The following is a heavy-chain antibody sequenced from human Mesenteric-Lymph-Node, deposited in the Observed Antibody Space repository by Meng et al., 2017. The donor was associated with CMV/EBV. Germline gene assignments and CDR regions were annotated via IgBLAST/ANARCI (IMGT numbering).Heavy chain of an antibody. CDR2: IYPGDSDT. D-gene: IGHD1-1*01. V-gene: IGHV5-51*01. CDR1: GYSFTSYW. Sequence: GESLKISCKSSGYSFTSYWIGWVRQMPGKGLEWMGIIYPGDSDTRYSPSFQGQVTISADKSISTAYLQWSSLKASDTAMYYCARQAQAGNDYYYYYGMDVWGQGTTVTVSS. CDR3: ARQAQAGNDYYYYYGMDV. J-gene: IGHJ6*02.